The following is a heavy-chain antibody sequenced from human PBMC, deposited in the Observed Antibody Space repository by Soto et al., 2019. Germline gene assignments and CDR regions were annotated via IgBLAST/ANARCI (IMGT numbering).Heavy chain of an antibody. V-gene: IGHV3-23*01. CDR2: ISGSGGST. J-gene: IGHJ3*02. D-gene: IGHD1-26*01. CDR3: AKDRRIVGAGAYAFDI. CDR1: GFTFSSYA. Sequence: GGSLRLSCAASGFTFSSYAMSWVRQAPGKRLEWVSAISGSGGSTYYADSVKGRFTISRDNSKNTLYLQMNSLRAEDTAVYYCAKDRRIVGAGAYAFDIWGQGTMVTVSS.